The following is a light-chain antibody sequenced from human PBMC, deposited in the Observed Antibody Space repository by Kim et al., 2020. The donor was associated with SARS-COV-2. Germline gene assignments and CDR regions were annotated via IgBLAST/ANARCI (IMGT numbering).Light chain of an antibody. V-gene: IGLV3-21*04. CDR3: QIWDNGSDHVF. CDR1: DIGRQS. J-gene: IGLJ2*01. CDR2: YDS. Sequence: SYELTQPPSVSVAPGETARLTCGGTDIGRQSVFWYQQKPGQAPVLVMSYDSDRASGIPERFSGSKSENTAALTVSRVEAGDEADYYCQIWDNGSDHVFFGGGTQADSP.